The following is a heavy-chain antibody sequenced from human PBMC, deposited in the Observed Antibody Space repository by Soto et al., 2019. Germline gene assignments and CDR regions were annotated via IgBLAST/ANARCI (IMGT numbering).Heavy chain of an antibody. CDR2: IYYSGST. CDR3: ARGVVRGVTYLDY. D-gene: IGHD3-10*01. J-gene: IGHJ4*02. Sequence: QVQLQESGPGLVKPSETLSLTCTVSGGSISSYYWSWIRQPPGKGLEWIGYIYYSGSTNYNPSLKTRATRTADTSKNQFSLKLSSVTAADTAVYYCARGVVRGVTYLDYWGQGTLVTVSS. V-gene: IGHV4-59*01. CDR1: GGSISSYY.